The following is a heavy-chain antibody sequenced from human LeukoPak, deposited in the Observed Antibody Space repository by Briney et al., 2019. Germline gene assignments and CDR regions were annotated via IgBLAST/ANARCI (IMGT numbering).Heavy chain of an antibody. J-gene: IGHJ6*04. Sequence: GGSLRLSCAAPGFIFSSYWMSWVRQAPGKGLEWVANIKEDGSEKYYVDSVKGRFTISRDNAKSSLYLQTNSLRAEDTAVYYCARRALRYCSSTSCPAQYYGVDVWGKGTTVTVSS. V-gene: IGHV3-7*03. CDR1: GFIFSSYW. D-gene: IGHD2-2*01. CDR2: IKEDGSEK. CDR3: ARRALRYCSSTSCPAQYYGVDV.